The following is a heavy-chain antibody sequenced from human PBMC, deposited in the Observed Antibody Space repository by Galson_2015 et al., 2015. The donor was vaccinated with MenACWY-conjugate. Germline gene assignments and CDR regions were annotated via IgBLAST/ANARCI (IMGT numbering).Heavy chain of an antibody. Sequence: FLRLSCAASGFTFSSYAMSWVRQAPGKGLEWVSAISGSGGSTYYADSVKGRFTISRDNSKNTLYLQMNSLRAEDTAVYYCAKDHGMVRGVITTFDYWGQGTLVTVSS. J-gene: IGHJ4*02. CDR3: AKDHGMVRGVITTFDY. CDR1: GFTFSSYA. V-gene: IGHV3-23*01. CDR2: ISGSGGST. D-gene: IGHD3-10*01.